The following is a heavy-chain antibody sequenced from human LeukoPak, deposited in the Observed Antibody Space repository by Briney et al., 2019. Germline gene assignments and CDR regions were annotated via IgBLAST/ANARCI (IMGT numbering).Heavy chain of an antibody. CDR3: ARAEGEVSTNWFDP. J-gene: IGHJ5*02. V-gene: IGHV4-30-2*05. D-gene: IGHD3-16*02. CDR2: IYHSGST. CDR1: GGSISSGGYS. Sequence: PSETLSLTCAVSGGSISSGGYSWSWIRQPPGKGLEWIGYIYHSGSTYYNPSLKSRVTISVDTSKNQFSLKLSSVTVADTAVYYCARAEGEVSTNWFDPWGQGTLVTVSS.